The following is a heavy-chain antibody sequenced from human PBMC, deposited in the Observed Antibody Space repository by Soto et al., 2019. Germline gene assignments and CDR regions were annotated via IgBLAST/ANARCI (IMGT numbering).Heavy chain of an antibody. V-gene: IGHV3-48*01. CDR1: GFTFSSYS. J-gene: IGHJ6*03. CDR2: ISSSSSTI. CDR3: ARRGVGPHYYYYMDV. Sequence: GGSLRLSCAASGFTFSSYSKNWVRQAPGKGLEWVSYISSSSSTIYYADSVKGRFTISRDNAKNSLYLQMNSLRAEDTAVYYCARRGVGPHYYYYMDVWGKGTTVTVSS.